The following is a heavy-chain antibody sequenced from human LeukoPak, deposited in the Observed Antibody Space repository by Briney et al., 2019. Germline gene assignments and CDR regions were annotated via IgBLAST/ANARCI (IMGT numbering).Heavy chain of an antibody. D-gene: IGHD2-15*01. V-gene: IGHV3-48*03. J-gene: IGHJ6*03. CDR2: ISSSGSTI. CDR3: AKLMVAAPPHYYYYYYMDV. Sequence: PGGSLRLSCAASGFTFSNYEMNWVRQAPGKGLEWVSYISSSGSTIYYADSVKGRFTISRDNSKNTLHLQMNSLRAEDTAVYYCAKLMVAAPPHYYYYYYMDVWGKGTTVTISS. CDR1: GFTFSNYE.